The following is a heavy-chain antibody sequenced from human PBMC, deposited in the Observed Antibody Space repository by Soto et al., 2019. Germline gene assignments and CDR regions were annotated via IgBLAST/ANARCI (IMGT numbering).Heavy chain of an antibody. CDR3: ARDLFHYYDSSGSPYNWFDP. D-gene: IGHD3-22*01. V-gene: IGHV1-3*01. CDR2: INAGNGNT. Sequence: GASVKVSCKASGYTFTSYAMHWVRQAHGQRLEWMGWINAGNGNTKYSQRFQGRVTITRDTSASTAYMELSSLRSEDTAVYYCARDLFHYYDSSGSPYNWFDPWGQGTLVTVSS. J-gene: IGHJ5*02. CDR1: GYTFTSYA.